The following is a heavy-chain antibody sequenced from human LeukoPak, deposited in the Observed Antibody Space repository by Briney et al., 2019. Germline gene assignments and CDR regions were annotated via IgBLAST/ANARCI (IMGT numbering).Heavy chain of an antibody. V-gene: IGHV4-31*03. Sequence: SQTLSLTCTVSGGSISSGGYYWSWIRQHPGKGLEWIGYIYYSGSTYYNPSLKSRVTISVDTSKNQFSLKLSSVTAADTAVYYCARAWTQFRTPHYFDYWGQGTLVTVSS. D-gene: IGHD1-1*01. CDR3: ARAWTQFRTPHYFDY. CDR2: IYYSGST. CDR1: GGSISSGGYY. J-gene: IGHJ4*02.